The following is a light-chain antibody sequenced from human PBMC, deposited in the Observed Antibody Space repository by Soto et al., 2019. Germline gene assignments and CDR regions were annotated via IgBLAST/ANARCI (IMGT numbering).Light chain of an antibody. CDR1: SSNIGSRT. CDR3: AAWDDILNGWV. V-gene: IGLV1-44*01. CDR2: SNS. J-gene: IGLJ3*02. Sequence: QSVLTQSPSASGTPGQRVTISCSGSSSNIGSRTVNWYQQFPGTAPKVVIYSNSQRPSGVPDRFSGSKSGTSGYLTISGLQSEDEADYYCAAWDDILNGWVFGGGTQLTVL.